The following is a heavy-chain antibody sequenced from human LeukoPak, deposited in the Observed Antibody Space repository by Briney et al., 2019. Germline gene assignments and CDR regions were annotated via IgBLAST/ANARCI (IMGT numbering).Heavy chain of an antibody. D-gene: IGHD2-15*01. CDR1: GGTFSSYA. Sequence: GSSVKVSCKASGGTFSSYAISWVRQAPGQGLEWMGGIIPIFGTANYAQKLQGRVTMTTDTSTSTAYMELRSLRSDDTAVYYCARDRLRNRSAAEYWGQGTLVTVSS. J-gene: IGHJ4*02. CDR3: ARDRLRNRSAAEY. V-gene: IGHV1-69*05. CDR2: IIPIFGTA.